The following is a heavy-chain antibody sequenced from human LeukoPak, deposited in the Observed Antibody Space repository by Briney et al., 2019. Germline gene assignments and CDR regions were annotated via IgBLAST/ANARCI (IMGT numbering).Heavy chain of an antibody. CDR1: GFTFSSYG. Sequence: GGSLRLSCAASGFTFSSYGMHWVRQAPGKGLEWVSAISGSGGSTYYADSVKGRFTISRDNSKNTLYLQMNSLRAEDTAVYYCAKGTTIFGVVIMYYFDHWGQGTLVTVSS. CDR2: ISGSGGST. V-gene: IGHV3-23*01. D-gene: IGHD3-3*01. CDR3: AKGTTIFGVVIMYYFDH. J-gene: IGHJ4*02.